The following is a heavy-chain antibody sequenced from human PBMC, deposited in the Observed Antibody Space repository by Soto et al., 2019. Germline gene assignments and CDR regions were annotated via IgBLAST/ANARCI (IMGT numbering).Heavy chain of an antibody. J-gene: IGHJ6*02. CDR1: GGTVSRYG. D-gene: IGHD6-25*01. V-gene: IGHV3-23*01. CDR2: ISGSGGST. Sequence: GALRRSGAGCGGTVSRYGMRWFRQAPGKGLEWVSAISGSGGSTYYADSVKGRFTISRDNSKNTLYLQMNSLRAEDTAVYYCAKLEGYSSGWYHYYSGTDVRGHRTTVPVSS. CDR3: AKLEGYSSGWYHYYSGTDV.